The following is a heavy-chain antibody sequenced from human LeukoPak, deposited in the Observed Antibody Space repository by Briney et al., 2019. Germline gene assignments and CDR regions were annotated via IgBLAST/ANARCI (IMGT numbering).Heavy chain of an antibody. V-gene: IGHV4-59*11. CDR1: GDSFSSHY. CDR3: ARDLVTVTKGFDI. D-gene: IGHD4-17*01. Sequence: PSETLSLTCTVSGDSFSSHYWTWIRQPPGKGLEWIGYISYIASTNYNPSLKSRVTISIDTSKNQFSLKLTSVTAADTAVYYCARDLVTVTKGFDIWGQGTLVSVSS. CDR2: ISYIAST. J-gene: IGHJ3*02.